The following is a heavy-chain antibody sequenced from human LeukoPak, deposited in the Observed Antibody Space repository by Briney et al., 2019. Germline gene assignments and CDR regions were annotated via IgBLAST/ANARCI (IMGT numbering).Heavy chain of an antibody. CDR2: ISSDGSDE. D-gene: IGHD6-25*01. Sequence: GGSLRLSCAASGFTFSTYAMHWVRQAPGKGLEWVGVISSDGSDEWYAESAKGRFTTSRDNSKNTLYLQIDSLRPEDTAIYYCERSISVGAFDIWGQGTMVTVSS. CDR1: GFTFSTYA. J-gene: IGHJ3*02. CDR3: ERSISVGAFDI. V-gene: IGHV3-30*04.